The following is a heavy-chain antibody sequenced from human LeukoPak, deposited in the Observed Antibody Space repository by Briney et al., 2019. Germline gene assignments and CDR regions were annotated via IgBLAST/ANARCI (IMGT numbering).Heavy chain of an antibody. Sequence: GESLKISCKTSGYSFTSYWIAWVRQMPGKGLEWMGIIYPGDSDTRYSPSFQGQVTISADESISTAYLQWSSLKASDTAMYYCARQGRRVVVPAGYWGQGTLVTVSS. J-gene: IGHJ4*02. V-gene: IGHV5-51*01. CDR1: GYSFTSYW. D-gene: IGHD2-2*01. CDR2: IYPGDSDT. CDR3: ARQGRRVVVPAGY.